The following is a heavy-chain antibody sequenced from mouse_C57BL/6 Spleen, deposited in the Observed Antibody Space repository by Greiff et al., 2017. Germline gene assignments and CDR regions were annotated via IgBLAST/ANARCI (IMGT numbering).Heavy chain of an antibody. CDR3: ARKGGAMAY. J-gene: IGHJ4*01. Sequence: VQLQQSGPGLVKPSQSLSLTCSVTGYSITSGYYWNWIRQFPGNKLEWMGYISYDGSNNYNPSLKNRISITRDTSKNQFFLKLNSVTTEDTATYYCARKGGAMAYWGQGTSVTVSS. V-gene: IGHV3-6*01. CDR1: GYSITSGYY. CDR2: ISYDGSN.